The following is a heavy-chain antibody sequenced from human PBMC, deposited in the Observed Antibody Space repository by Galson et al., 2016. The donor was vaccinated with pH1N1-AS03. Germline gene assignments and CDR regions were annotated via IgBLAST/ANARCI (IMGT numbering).Heavy chain of an antibody. J-gene: IGHJ6*02. V-gene: IGHV3-74*01. CDR3: ARRNPNPNFAIWYQHDYGMDV. CDR1: GFTFSMSY. D-gene: IGHD2-2*01. CDR2: ISNDGRNV. Sequence: SLRLSCAASGFTFSMSYIHWVRQAPGKGLEWVSRISNDGRNVRYADFVKGRFAVSRDNAKNTVFLQMNSLRADDTAVYFCARRNPNPNFAIWYQHDYGMDVWGQGTPVTVS.